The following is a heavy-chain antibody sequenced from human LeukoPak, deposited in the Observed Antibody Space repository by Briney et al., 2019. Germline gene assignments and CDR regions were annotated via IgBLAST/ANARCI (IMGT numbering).Heavy chain of an antibody. CDR2: ISSSSSYT. V-gene: IGHV3-11*06. Sequence: PGGSLRLSCAASGFTLSDYYMSWIRQAPGKGLEWVSYISSSSSYTNYADSVKGRFTISRDNAKNSLYLQMNSLRAEDTAVYYCARDFGGSTRDWGQGTLVTVSS. CDR1: GFTLSDYY. D-gene: IGHD4-23*01. J-gene: IGHJ4*02. CDR3: ARDFGGSTRD.